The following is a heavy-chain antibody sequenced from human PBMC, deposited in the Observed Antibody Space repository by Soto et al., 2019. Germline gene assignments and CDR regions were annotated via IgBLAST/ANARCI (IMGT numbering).Heavy chain of an antibody. Sequence: EASVKVSGKASGGTFSRYAISWVRQAPGQGLEWMGGIIPIFGTANYAQKFQGRVTITADESTSTAYMELSSLRSEDTAVYYCARKECSGGSCDGAFGYYGMDVWGQGTTVTVSS. CDR2: IIPIFGTA. J-gene: IGHJ6*02. D-gene: IGHD2-15*01. CDR1: GGTFSRYA. V-gene: IGHV1-69*13. CDR3: ARKECSGGSCDGAFGYYGMDV.